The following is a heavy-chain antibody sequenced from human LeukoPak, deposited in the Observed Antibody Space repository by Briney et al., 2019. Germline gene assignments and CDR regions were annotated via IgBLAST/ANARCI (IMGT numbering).Heavy chain of an antibody. CDR3: ARLGYCSSTSCYLDAFDI. J-gene: IGHJ3*02. CDR1: GGSISSYY. V-gene: IGHV4-59*01. Sequence: SETLSFTCTVSGGSISSYYWSWIRQPPGKGLEWIGYIYYSGSTNYNPSLKSRVTISVDTSKNQFSLKLSSVTAADTAVYYCARLGYCSSTSCYLDAFDIWGQGTMVTVSS. D-gene: IGHD2-2*01. CDR2: IYYSGST.